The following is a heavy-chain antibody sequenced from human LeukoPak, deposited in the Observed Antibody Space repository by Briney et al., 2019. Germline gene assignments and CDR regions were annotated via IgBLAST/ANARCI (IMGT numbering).Heavy chain of an antibody. CDR3: TRDAKNNRDFDL. J-gene: IGHJ4*02. V-gene: IGHV3-74*01. CDR1: GFTFTDHW. Sequence: GGSLRVSCVASGFTFTDHWMHWVRQVPGKALLWVSRINPDGRRTVYADSVKGRFIVSRDNAKNTLYLQMNSLTAEDTALYYCTRDAKNNRDFDLWGQGTLVTVSS. D-gene: IGHD2/OR15-2a*01. CDR2: INPDGRRT.